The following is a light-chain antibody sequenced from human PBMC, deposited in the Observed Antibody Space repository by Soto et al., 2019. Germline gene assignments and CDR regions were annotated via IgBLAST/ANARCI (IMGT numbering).Light chain of an antibody. Sequence: DIQMTQSPPTLSASVGDRVTITCRASQPISSWLAWYHQKPGKAPKLLIYDASNLESGVPSRFSGSGSGTEFTLTISSLQPEDFATYYCQQSYSTPLTFGGGTKVDIK. V-gene: IGKV1-5*01. CDR3: QQSYSTPLT. CDR2: DAS. J-gene: IGKJ4*01. CDR1: QPISSW.